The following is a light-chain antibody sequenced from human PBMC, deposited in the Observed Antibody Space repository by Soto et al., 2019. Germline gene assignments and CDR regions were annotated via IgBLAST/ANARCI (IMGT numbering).Light chain of an antibody. CDR2: DVS. J-gene: IGLJ2*01. CDR1: SSDVGCYNY. CDR3: SSYTSRSTLV. V-gene: IGLV2-14*01. Sequence: QSALTQPASVSGSPGQSITISCTGTSSDVGCYNYVSWYQQHPGKAPKLMIYDVSDRPSGVSSRFSGSKSGNTASLTISGLQAEDEADYYCSSYTSRSTLVFGGGTKLTVL.